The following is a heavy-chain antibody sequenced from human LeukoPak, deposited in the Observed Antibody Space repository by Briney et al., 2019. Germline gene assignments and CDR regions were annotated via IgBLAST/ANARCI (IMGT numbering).Heavy chain of an antibody. CDR2: INGGGVNT. V-gene: IGHV3-23*01. D-gene: IGHD4-11*01. Sequence: GGSLRLSCAASGFTFSSYAMSWVRQAPGKGLEWVSTINGGGVNTHYADSVGGRFTISRDNSKNTLFPQMNSLRDEDTAVYYCAKDLYSNYGPADYWGQGNLVTVSS. J-gene: IGHJ4*02. CDR1: GFTFSSYA. CDR3: AKDLYSNYGPADY.